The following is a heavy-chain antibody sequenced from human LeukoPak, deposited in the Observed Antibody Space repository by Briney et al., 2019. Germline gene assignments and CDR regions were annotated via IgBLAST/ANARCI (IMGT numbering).Heavy chain of an antibody. CDR3: ARGRYSYGYFGY. CDR2: INHSGST. J-gene: IGHJ4*02. D-gene: IGHD5-18*01. Sequence: SETLSLTCAVYGGSFSGYYWSWIRQPPGKGLEWIGEINHSGSTNYNPSLKSRVTISADTSKNQFSLKLSSVTAADTAVYYCARGRYSYGYFGYWGQGTLVTVSS. V-gene: IGHV4-34*01. CDR1: GGSFSGYY.